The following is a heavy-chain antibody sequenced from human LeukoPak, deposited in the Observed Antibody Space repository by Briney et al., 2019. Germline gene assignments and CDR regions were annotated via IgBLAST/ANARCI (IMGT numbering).Heavy chain of an antibody. Sequence: PGGSLRLSCVTSGFTFSNYYMTWVRQAPGKGREWVANIKQDGSEKYYVDSVKGRFTISRDNAKNSLYLQMNSLRAEDTAVYYCARDRRYDSTTNWFDPWGQGTPVTVSS. CDR1: GFTFSNYY. J-gene: IGHJ5*02. CDR3: ARDRRYDSTTNWFDP. CDR2: IKQDGSEK. D-gene: IGHD3-22*01. V-gene: IGHV3-7*01.